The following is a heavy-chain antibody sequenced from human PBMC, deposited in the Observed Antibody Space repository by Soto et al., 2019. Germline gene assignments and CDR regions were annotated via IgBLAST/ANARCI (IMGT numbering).Heavy chain of an antibody. V-gene: IGHV3-33*01. J-gene: IGHJ4*02. CDR1: GFTFSNYG. CDR3: ARDGDVNTGFGKDY. D-gene: IGHD3-16*01. CDR2: IWHDGGNK. Sequence: QVQLVESGGGVVQPGRSLRLSCAASGFTFSNYGMHWVRQAPGKGLEWVAFIWHDGGNKFYAESVKGRFTIFRDNSKNTLYLQMNSLSAEDTAMYYCARDGDVNTGFGKDYRGQGTLVTVSS.